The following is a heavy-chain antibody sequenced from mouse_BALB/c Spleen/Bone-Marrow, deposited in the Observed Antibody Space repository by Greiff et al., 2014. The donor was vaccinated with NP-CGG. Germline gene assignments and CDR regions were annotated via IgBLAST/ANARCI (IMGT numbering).Heavy chain of an antibody. J-gene: IGHJ3*01. CDR2: IDPANGNT. CDR3: AAYYRYLAWFAY. CDR1: GFNIKDTY. Sequence: EVQLVESGAELVKPGASVKLSCTASGFNIKDTYMHWVKQRPEQGLEWIGRIDPANGNTKYDPKFQGKATITADTSSNTAYLQRSSLTSEDTAVYYCAAYYRYLAWFAYWGQGTLVTVSA. V-gene: IGHV14-3*02. D-gene: IGHD2-14*01.